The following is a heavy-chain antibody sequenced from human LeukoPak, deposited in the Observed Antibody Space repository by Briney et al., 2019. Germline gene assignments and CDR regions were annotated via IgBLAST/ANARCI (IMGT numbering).Heavy chain of an antibody. CDR2: IRYDGSNK. V-gene: IGHV3-30*02. CDR1: GFTFSSYG. D-gene: IGHD3-22*01. CDR3: ASLRGLYYYDSSGVAQFDY. J-gene: IGHJ4*02. Sequence: GGSLRLSCAASGFTFSSYGMHWVRQAPGKGLEWVAFIRYDGSNKYYADSVKGRFTISRDNSKNTLYLQMNSLRAEDTAVYYCASLRGLYYYDSSGVAQFDYWGQGTLVTVSS.